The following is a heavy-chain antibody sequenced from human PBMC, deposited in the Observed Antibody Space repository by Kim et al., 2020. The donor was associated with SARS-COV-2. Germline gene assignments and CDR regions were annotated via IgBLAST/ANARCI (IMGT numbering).Heavy chain of an antibody. CDR3: AKEARWFYVDSPGYYDY. J-gene: IGHJ4*02. V-gene: IGHV3-23*01. D-gene: IGHD3-22*01. CDR1: GFNFNNYA. Sequence: GGSLRLSCAASGFNFNNYAMSWVRQAPGKGLEWVCTISGSGGSTFYADSVKGRFTISRDKSKNTLYLQMNSLRAEDTAVYYCAKEARWFYVDSPGYYDYWGQGTLVSVAS. CDR2: ISGSGGST.